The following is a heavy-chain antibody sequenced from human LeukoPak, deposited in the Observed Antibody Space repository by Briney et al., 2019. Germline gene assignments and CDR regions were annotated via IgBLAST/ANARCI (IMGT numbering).Heavy chain of an antibody. D-gene: IGHD4-23*01. J-gene: IGHJ4*02. V-gene: IGHV4-30-2*01. CDR2: IYHSGTT. CDR3: ARVFSRNSWSADF. CDR1: GASINTGGYY. Sequence: PSQTLSLTCSVSGASINTGGYYWSWFRQPPGKGLEWIGYIYHSGTTYSHPSLENRVTISSDRSKNQFSLKLISVSASDTAIYFCARVFSRNSWSADFWGPGTLVTVSS.